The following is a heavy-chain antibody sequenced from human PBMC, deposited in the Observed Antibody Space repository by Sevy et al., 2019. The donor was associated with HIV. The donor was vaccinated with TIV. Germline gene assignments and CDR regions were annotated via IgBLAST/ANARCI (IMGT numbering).Heavy chain of an antibody. CDR2: VKSDTSGGTRGAT. J-gene: IGHJ3*01. CDR1: GFPFSDAW. V-gene: IGHV3-15*01. D-gene: IGHD4-17*01. Sequence: GGSLRLSCAASGFPFSDAWLTWVRQAPGKGLEWVGHVKSDTSGGTRGATDYAAPVKDRFTISRDDSRNTLYLQMNSLIIEDTAVYYCSAEGVRYGHHSLDLWGPGTMVSVSS. CDR3: SAEGVRYGHHSLDL.